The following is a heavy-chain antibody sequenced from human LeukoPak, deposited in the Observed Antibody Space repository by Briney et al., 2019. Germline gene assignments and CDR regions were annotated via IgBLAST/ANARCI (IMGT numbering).Heavy chain of an antibody. CDR2: ISSSSSYI. Sequence: GGSLRLSCAASGFTFSSYSMNWVRQAPGKGLEWVSSISSSSSYIYYADSVKGRFTISRDNAKNSLYLQMNSLRAEDTAVYYCARDGIGSGHFPYFDYWGQGTLVTVSS. V-gene: IGHV3-21*01. CDR3: ARDGIGSGHFPYFDY. CDR1: GFTFSSYS. J-gene: IGHJ4*02. D-gene: IGHD6-19*01.